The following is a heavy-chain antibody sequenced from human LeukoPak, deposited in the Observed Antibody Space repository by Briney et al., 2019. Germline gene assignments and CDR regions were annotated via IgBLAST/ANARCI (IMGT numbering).Heavy chain of an antibody. CDR2: MNPNSGNT. J-gene: IGHJ5*02. CDR3: ARGSLGGYSSSWYGGNWFDP. CDR1: GYTFTSYD. Sequence: ASVKVSCKASGYTFTSYDINWGRQATGQGLDWIGWMNPNSGNTGYAQKFQGRVTMTRNTSISTAYMELSSLRSEDTAVYYCARGSLGGYSSSWYGGNWFDPWGQGTLVTVSS. D-gene: IGHD6-13*01. V-gene: IGHV1-8*01.